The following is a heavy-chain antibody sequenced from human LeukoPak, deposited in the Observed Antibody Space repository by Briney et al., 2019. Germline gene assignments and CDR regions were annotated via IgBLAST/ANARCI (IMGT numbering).Heavy chain of an antibody. Sequence: SVKVSCKASGDTFSSYAISWLRQARGQGLEWMGWIIPFFGTTNYAHKFQGRVTINADKSSSTTYMELSSLRSEDTAVYYCARAYYTTGRSGYYHYYMDVWGKGTTVTVSS. CDR2: IIPFFGTT. V-gene: IGHV1-69*06. D-gene: IGHD3-10*01. CDR3: ARAYYTTGRSGYYHYYMDV. CDR1: GDTFSSYA. J-gene: IGHJ6*03.